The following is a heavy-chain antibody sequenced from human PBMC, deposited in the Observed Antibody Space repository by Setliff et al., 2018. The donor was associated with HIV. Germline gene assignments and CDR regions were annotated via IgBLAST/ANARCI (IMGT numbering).Heavy chain of an antibody. V-gene: IGHV1-24*01. J-gene: IGHJ1*01. D-gene: IGHD3-22*01. CDR3: ATIRAYYYDSSGQEYFQH. CDR1: GYTLIELS. Sequence: VASVKVSCKVSGYTLIELSMHWVRQAPGKGLEWMGGFDPEDGETIYAQKFQGRVTMTEDTSTDTAYMELSSLRAEDTAMYYCATIRAYYYDSSGQEYFQHWGHGSLVTSPQ. CDR2: FDPEDGET.